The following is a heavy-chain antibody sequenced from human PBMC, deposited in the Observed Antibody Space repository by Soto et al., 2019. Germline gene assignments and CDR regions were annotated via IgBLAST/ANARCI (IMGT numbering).Heavy chain of an antibody. J-gene: IGHJ6*02. V-gene: IGHV3-30*18. Sequence: QVQLVESGGGVVQPGRSLRLSCAASGFTFSSYGMHWVRQAPGKGLEWVAVISYDGSNKYYADSVKGRFTISRDNSKNKLDMQMHSRRAEDTAVYYCAKDLPTVTTWFASDYYYYYGMDVWGQGTTVTVSS. D-gene: IGHD4-17*01. CDR2: ISYDGSNK. CDR3: AKDLPTVTTWFASDYYYYYGMDV. CDR1: GFTFSSYG.